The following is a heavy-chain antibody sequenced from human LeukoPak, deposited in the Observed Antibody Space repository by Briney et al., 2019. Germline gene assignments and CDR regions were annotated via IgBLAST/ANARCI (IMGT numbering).Heavy chain of an antibody. Sequence: GGSLRLSCAASGFTFSRYDMHWVRQVTGKRLEWVSAIGTVGDTYYPDSVKGRFTISREDAKNSLYLQMNSLRAGDTAVYYCAREIREAVTGIHYYYGLDVWGQGTTVTVSS. CDR3: AREIREAVTGIHYYYGLDV. J-gene: IGHJ6*02. D-gene: IGHD6-19*01. V-gene: IGHV3-13*04. CDR2: IGTVGDT. CDR1: GFTFSRYD.